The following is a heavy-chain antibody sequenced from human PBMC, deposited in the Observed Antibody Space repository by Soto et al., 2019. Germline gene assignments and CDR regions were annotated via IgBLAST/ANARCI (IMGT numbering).Heavy chain of an antibody. Sequence: GGSMRLSCAASGFTFDDYAMHWVRQAPGKGLEWVSGISWNSGSIGYADSVKGRFTISRDNAKNSLYPQMNSLRAEDTALYYCAKEGCSSTSCSLGVWGQGTTVTVSS. D-gene: IGHD2-2*01. CDR1: GFTFDDYA. J-gene: IGHJ6*02. CDR2: ISWNSGSI. CDR3: AKEGCSSTSCSLGV. V-gene: IGHV3-9*01.